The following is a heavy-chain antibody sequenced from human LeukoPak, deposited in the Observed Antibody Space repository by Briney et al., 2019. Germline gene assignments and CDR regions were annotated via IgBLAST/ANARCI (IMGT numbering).Heavy chain of an antibody. Sequence: SETLSLTCAMYGGSFSGYYWSWIRQPPGKGLEWIGEINHSGSTNYNPSLKSRVTMSVDTSKSQFSLKVNSVTAADTAAYYCAYSNYDPTFDYWGQGTLVTVSS. J-gene: IGHJ4*02. CDR2: INHSGST. CDR1: GGSFSGYY. D-gene: IGHD4-11*01. CDR3: AYSNYDPTFDY. V-gene: IGHV4-34*01.